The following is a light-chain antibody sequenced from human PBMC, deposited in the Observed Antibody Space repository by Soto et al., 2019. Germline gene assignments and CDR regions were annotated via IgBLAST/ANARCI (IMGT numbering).Light chain of an antibody. CDR3: QQYNNWPAIT. CDR2: GAS. V-gene: IGKV3D-15*01. CDR1: QSISSN. J-gene: IGKJ5*01. Sequence: EIVMTQSPPPLSVSPAERAALSCRASQSISSNLASYQKKPDQAPRQLIYGASTRATGIPPRFSGSGSGTEYTPTISSLLSEDFAVYYYQQYNNWPAITFGQGTRLEIK.